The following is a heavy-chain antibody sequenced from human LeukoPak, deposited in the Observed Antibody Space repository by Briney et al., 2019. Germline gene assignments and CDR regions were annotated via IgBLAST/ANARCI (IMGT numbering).Heavy chain of an antibody. V-gene: IGHV3-30*04. J-gene: IGHJ5*02. Sequence: PGGSLRLSCAASGFTFSSYAMHWVRQAPDKGLEYVAVISNDGTYKYYGASVKGRFTISRDNSKNTLYLQMDSLRSEDTAVYSCTRKSGGSQRKMEDWFDPWGQGTLVIVSS. CDR3: TRKSGGSQRKMEDWFDP. D-gene: IGHD3-10*01. CDR1: GFTFSSYA. CDR2: ISNDGTYK.